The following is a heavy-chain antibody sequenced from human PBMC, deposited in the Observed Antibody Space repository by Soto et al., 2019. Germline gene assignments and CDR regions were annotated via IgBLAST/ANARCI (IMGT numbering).Heavy chain of an antibody. CDR1: GFYFDEYT. Sequence: GGSMRLSSAASGFYFDEYTMPGERQATWERLAGVSLSNWDGCSKYCADSVKGGVTISRDNNKNSLYMQINSLTTDDTALYSRDKDRKTLIGTYYFDSGGQGTLVTVSS. CDR2: SNWDGCSK. V-gene: IGHV3-43*01. J-gene: IGHJ4*02. CDR3: DKDRKTLIGTYYFDS. D-gene: IGHD3-22*01.